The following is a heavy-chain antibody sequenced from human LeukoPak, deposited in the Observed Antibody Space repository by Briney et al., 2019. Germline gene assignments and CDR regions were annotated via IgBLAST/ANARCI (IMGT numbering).Heavy chain of an antibody. J-gene: IGHJ4*02. CDR1: GFTFSSYS. CDR2: ISSSSTI. V-gene: IGHV3-48*04. CDR3: ASYRDGGNSGFDY. Sequence: GGSLRLSCAASGFTFSSYSMNWVRQAPGKGLEWVSYISSSSTIYYADSVKGRFTISRDNAKNSLCLQMNSLRAEDTAVYYCASYRDGGNSGFDYWGQGTLVTVSS. D-gene: IGHD4-23*01.